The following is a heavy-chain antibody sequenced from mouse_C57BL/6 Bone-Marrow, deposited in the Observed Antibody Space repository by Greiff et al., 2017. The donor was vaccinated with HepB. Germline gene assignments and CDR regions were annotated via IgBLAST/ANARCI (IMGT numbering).Heavy chain of an antibody. CDR1: GFTFSDFY. Sequence: EVKLVESGGGLVQSGRSLRLSCATSGFTFSDFYMEWVRQAPGKGLEWIAASRNKANDYTTEYSASVKGRFIVSRDTSQSILYLQMNALRAEDTAIYYCARDAFRGFDYWGQGTTLTVSS. CDR3: ARDAFRGFDY. CDR2: SRNKANDYTT. J-gene: IGHJ2*01. V-gene: IGHV7-1*01. D-gene: IGHD1-1*02.